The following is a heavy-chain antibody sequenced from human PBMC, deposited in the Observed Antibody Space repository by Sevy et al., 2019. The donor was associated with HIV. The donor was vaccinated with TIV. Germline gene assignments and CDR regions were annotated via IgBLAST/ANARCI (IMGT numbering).Heavy chain of an antibody. J-gene: IGHJ5*02. D-gene: IGHD2-15*01. V-gene: IGHV4-59*01. CDR2: IYYSGST. CDR3: ARDPYGYCSGGSCYPGHWFDP. CDR1: GGSISSYY. Sequence: SETLSLTCTVSGGSISSYYWSWIRQPPGKVLEWIGYIYYSGSTNYIPSLKSRVTISVDTSKNQFSLKLSSVTAADTAVYYCARDPYGYCSGGSCYPGHWFDPWGQGTLVTVSS.